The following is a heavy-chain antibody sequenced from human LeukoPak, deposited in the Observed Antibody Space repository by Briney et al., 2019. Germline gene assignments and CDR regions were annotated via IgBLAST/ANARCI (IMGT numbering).Heavy chain of an antibody. D-gene: IGHD3-3*01. CDR2: ISYVGSNK. CDR1: GFSFSRYV. CDR3: AKSFDFWNGNYMQYQYYMDV. Sequence: GSSLRLSCTASGFSFSRYVMHWVRQAPGKGLDWVALISYVGSNKDYAESVKGRINITRDNSKNTLYLQMSSPRGEDTAVYYCAKSFDFWNGNYMQYQYYMDVWGKGTTVTVSS. J-gene: IGHJ6*03. V-gene: IGHV3-30*18.